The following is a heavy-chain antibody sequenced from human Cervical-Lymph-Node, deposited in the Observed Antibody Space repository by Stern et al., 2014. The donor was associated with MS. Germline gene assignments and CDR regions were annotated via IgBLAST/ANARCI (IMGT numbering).Heavy chain of an antibody. D-gene: IGHD2/OR15-2a*01. J-gene: IGHJ4*02. CDR3: ARQIVRYFDY. CDR2: ISGYSGST. Sequence: VQLVESGAEVRKPGASVKVYCKASGYTFFNYGISWVRQAPGQGLEWMGWISGYSGSTNYAQKFQDRVTMTTETSTSTTYLELRSLRSDDTAVYYCARQIVRYFDYWGQGSLVTVSS. V-gene: IGHV1-18*01. CDR1: GYTFFNYG.